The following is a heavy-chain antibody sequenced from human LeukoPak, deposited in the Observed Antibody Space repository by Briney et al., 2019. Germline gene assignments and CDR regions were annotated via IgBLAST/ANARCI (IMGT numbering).Heavy chain of an antibody. J-gene: IGHJ4*02. D-gene: IGHD2-15*01. V-gene: IGHV1-69*04. CDR3: ATCSGGSCYELYYFDY. Sequence: GSSVKVSCKASGGTFSSYAISWVRQAPGQGLEWMGRIIPILGIANYAQKFQGRVTITADKSTSTAYMELSSLRSEDTAVYDCATCSGGSCYELYYFDYWGQGTLVTVSS. CDR2: IIPILGIA. CDR1: GGTFSSYA.